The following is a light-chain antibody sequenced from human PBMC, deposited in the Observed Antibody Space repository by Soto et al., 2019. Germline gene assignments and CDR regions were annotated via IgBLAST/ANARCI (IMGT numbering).Light chain of an antibody. CDR3: ATWDTTLSVYV. CDR2: AND. V-gene: IGLV1-51*01. J-gene: IGLJ1*01. Sequence: QSVLTQPPSVSAAPGQTVSISCSGSSSNIGNNFVSWYQHLPGTAPKLLILANDKRPSGIPDRFSGSKSDTSATLGIIAHLTGDEAVYYFATWDTTLSVYVFGTGTKVTVL. CDR1: SSNIGNNF.